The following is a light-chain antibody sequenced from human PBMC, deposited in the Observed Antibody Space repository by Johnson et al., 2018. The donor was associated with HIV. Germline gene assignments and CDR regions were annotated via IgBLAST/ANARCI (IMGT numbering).Light chain of an antibody. CDR2: DNN. J-gene: IGLJ1*01. Sequence: QSVLTQPPSVSAAPGEKVNISCSGSSSNIENDYVSWYQQLPGTAPKVLIYDNNKRPSGIPARISGSKSGTSATLGISGLQTGDEADYYCGTWGSGLSAGNVFGTGTKVTVL. CDR1: SSNIENDY. CDR3: GTWGSGLSAGNV. V-gene: IGLV1-51*01.